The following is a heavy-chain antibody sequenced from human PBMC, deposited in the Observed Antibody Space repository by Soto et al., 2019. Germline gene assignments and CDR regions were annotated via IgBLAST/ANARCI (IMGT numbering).Heavy chain of an antibody. CDR3: ARDLEAADVFDF. CDR1: GFTFNNYN. J-gene: IGHJ3*01. D-gene: IGHD6-13*01. Sequence: EVQLVESGGDLVKPGGSLRLSCAVSGFTFNNYNMNWVRQAPGKGLEWVASVGSRGSSYRYYADTVKGRFTISRDIANNSLSLQMDSLRVDDTGLYYCARDLEAADVFDFWGQGTLVTVSS. CDR2: VGSRGSSYR. V-gene: IGHV3-21*06.